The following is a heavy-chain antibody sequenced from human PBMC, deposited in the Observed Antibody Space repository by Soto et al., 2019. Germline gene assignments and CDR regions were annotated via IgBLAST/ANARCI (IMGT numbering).Heavy chain of an antibody. D-gene: IGHD3-3*01. J-gene: IGHJ6*02. CDR3: ARAEGITIFGVVIGHYYGMDV. CDR2: IKQDGSEK. Sequence: AGGSLRLSCAASGFTFSSYWMSWVRQAPGKGLEWVANIKQDGSEKYYVDSVKGRFTISRDNAKNSLYLQMNSLRAEDTAVYYCARAEGITIFGVVIGHYYGMDVWGQGTTVTVSS. V-gene: IGHV3-7*05. CDR1: GFTFSSYW.